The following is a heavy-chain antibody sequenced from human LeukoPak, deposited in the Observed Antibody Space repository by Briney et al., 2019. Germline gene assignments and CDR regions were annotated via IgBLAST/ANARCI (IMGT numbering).Heavy chain of an antibody. CDR2: ISPNSGDT. V-gene: IGHV1-2*02. CDR3: ARNYGHNSKYFDF. CDR1: GYTFTDYF. D-gene: IGHD4-17*01. J-gene: IGHJ4*02. Sequence: GASVKVSCKASGYTFTDYFMHWVRQAPGQGLEWMGWISPNSGDTHYAQRFQGRVTMTRDTSVSTAHMELSRLRSDDTAVSYCARNYGHNSKYFDFWGQGTLVTVSS.